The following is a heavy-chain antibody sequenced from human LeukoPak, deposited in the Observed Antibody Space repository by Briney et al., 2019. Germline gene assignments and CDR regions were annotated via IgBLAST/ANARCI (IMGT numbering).Heavy chain of an antibody. CDR1: GDNVSSKNGA. D-gene: IGHD4-17*01. CDR2: IYYRSKWYN. CDR3: ARDRDDYGDYYFDY. J-gene: IGHJ4*02. V-gene: IGHV6-1*01. Sequence: SQTLSLTCAISGDNVSSKNGAWNWIRQSPSRGLEWLGRIYYRSKWYNDYAVSVKSRITITPDTSKNQFSLQLNSVTPEDTAVYYCARDRDDYGDYYFDYWGQGTLVTVSS.